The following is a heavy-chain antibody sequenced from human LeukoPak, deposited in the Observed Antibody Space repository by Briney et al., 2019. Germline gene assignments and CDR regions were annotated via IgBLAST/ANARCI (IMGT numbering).Heavy chain of an antibody. D-gene: IGHD2-2*01. CDR2: ISAYNGNT. V-gene: IGHV1-18*01. J-gene: IGHJ5*02. CDR3: ARGGYCSSTTCLFGDNWFDP. CDR1: GHTFSNYG. Sequence: ASVKVSCKASGHTFSNYGINWVRQAPGQGLEWMGWISAYNGNTNYAQKLQGRVTMTTDTSTRTTYMELRSLRSDDTAVYYCARGGYCSSTTCLFGDNWFDPWGQGTLVTVSS.